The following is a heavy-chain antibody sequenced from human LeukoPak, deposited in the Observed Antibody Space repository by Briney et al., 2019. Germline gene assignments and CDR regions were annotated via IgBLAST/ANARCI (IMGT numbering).Heavy chain of an antibody. J-gene: IGHJ6*03. CDR3: AREYYYGSGSYYRLSPYMDV. V-gene: IGHV3-53*01. Sequence: SGGSLRLSCAASGFTVSSNYMSWVRQAPGKGLEWVSVIYSGGSTYYADSAKGRFTISGDNSKNTLYLQMNSLRAEDTAVYYCAREYYYGSGSYYRLSPYMDVWGKGTTVTVSS. D-gene: IGHD3-10*01. CDR2: IYSGGST. CDR1: GFTVSSNY.